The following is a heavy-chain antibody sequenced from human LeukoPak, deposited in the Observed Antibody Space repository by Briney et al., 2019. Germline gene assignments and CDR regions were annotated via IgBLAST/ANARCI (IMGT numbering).Heavy chain of an antibody. D-gene: IGHD4-17*01. CDR3: ARDTLLYADSPDAFDM. V-gene: IGHV3-48*03. CDR2: ISSSGSTI. J-gene: IGHJ3*02. CDR1: GFTFSSYE. Sequence: PGGSLRLSCAASGFTFSSYEMNWVRQAPGKGLEWVSYISSSGSTIYYADSVKGRFTISRDNAKNSLYLQMNSLRAEDTAVYYCARDTLLYADSPDAFDMWGQGTMVTVSS.